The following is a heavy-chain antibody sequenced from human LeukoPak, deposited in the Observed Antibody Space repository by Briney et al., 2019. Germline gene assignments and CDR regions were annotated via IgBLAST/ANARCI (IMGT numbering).Heavy chain of an antibody. CDR3: ARRDYYGSGRYDAFDI. Sequence: GGSLRLSCAGSGFTFSSYSMNWVRQAPGKGLEWVSAISSSSSYIYYADSVKGRFTISRDNAKNSLYLQMNSLRAEDTALYHCARRDYYGSGRYDAFDIWGQGTMVTVSS. J-gene: IGHJ3*02. CDR2: ISSSSSYI. V-gene: IGHV3-21*04. CDR1: GFTFSSYS. D-gene: IGHD3-10*01.